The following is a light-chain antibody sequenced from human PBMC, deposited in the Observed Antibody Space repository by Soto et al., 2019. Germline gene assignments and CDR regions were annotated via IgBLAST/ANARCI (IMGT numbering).Light chain of an antibody. CDR2: MAS. Sequence: DIQMTQSPSTLSASVGDRVTITCRASQSVSTWLAWYQQKPGKAPQVLISMASTLESGVPSRFSGSGSGTEFTLTISSLQPDDFATYYCQQTSTTPWTFGQGTKVEI. CDR1: QSVSTW. CDR3: QQTSTTPWT. V-gene: IGKV1-5*03. J-gene: IGKJ1*01.